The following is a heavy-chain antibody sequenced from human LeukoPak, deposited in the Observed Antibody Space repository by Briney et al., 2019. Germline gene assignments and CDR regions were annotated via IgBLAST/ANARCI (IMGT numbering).Heavy chain of an antibody. CDR2: IIPIFDTA. J-gene: IGHJ6*03. CDR3: ARGRVDGDYYDSSGYRYYYYMDV. Sequence: ASVKVSCKASGGTFSSYAISWVRQAPGQGLEWMGGIIPIFDTANYAQKFQGRVTITTDESTSTAYMELSSLRSEDTAVYYCARGRVDGDYYDSSGYRYYYYMDVWGKGTTVTVSS. V-gene: IGHV1-69*05. D-gene: IGHD3-22*01. CDR1: GGTFSSYA.